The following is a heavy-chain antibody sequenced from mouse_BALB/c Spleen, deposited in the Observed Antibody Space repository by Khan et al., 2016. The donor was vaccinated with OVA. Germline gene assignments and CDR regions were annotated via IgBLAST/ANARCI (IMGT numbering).Heavy chain of an antibody. D-gene: IGHD1-1*01. J-gene: IGHJ4*01. CDR3: ARNGREKAMYY. Sequence: QVQLQQSGAELVKPGASVTLSCKASGYTFTSYWMHWVKQRPGQGLEWIGEINPRNGRTNYKDKFKSKATLTVDNSSRPAYMKPSSLTSDDSGVYYCARNGREKAMYYWGQGTSVTVSS. CDR1: GYTFTSYW. CDR2: INPRNGRT. V-gene: IGHV1S81*02.